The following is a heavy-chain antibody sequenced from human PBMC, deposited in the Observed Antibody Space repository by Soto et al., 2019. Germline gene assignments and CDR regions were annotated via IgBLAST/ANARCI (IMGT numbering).Heavy chain of an antibody. D-gene: IGHD2-15*01. V-gene: IGHV3-21*01. J-gene: IGHJ6*02. CDR1: GFTFSSYS. Sequence: PGGPLRLSCAASGFTFSSYSMNWVRQAPGKGLEWVSSISSSSSYIYYADSVKGRFTISRGNAKNSLYLQMNSLRAEDTAVYYCARDWDRWWQTLRYYYYGMDVWGQGTTVTVSS. CDR3: ARDWDRWWQTLRYYYYGMDV. CDR2: ISSSSSYI.